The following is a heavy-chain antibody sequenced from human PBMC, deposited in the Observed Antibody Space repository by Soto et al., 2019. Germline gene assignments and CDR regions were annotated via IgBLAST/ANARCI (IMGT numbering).Heavy chain of an antibody. CDR1: GGSISSGGYY. V-gene: IGHV4-31*03. D-gene: IGHD2-15*01. CDR2: IYYSGST. CDR3: ARDHCSGGSCYWFDP. Sequence: QVQLQESGPGLVKPSQTLSLTCTVSGGSISSGGYYWSWIRQHPGKGLEWIGYIYYSGSTYYNPSLKSRVTISVDTSKNQFSLKLSSVTAADTAVYYCARDHCSGGSCYWFDPWGQGTLVTVSS. J-gene: IGHJ5*02.